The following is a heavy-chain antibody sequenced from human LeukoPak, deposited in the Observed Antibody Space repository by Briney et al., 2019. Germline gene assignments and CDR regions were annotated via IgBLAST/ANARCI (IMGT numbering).Heavy chain of an antibody. D-gene: IGHD3-10*01. CDR1: GFTFSSYG. CDR3: AKTYYYGSGSYDY. Sequence: GGSLRLSCAASGFTFSSYGMSWVRQAPGKGLEWVSTISGSGGTTYYADSVRGRFTISRDNSKNTLYLQMNSLRAEDTAVYYCAKTYYYGSGSYDYWGQGTLVTVSS. J-gene: IGHJ4*02. CDR2: ISGSGGTT. V-gene: IGHV3-23*01.